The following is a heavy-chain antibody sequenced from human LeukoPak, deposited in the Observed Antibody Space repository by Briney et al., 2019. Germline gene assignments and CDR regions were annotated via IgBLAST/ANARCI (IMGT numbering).Heavy chain of an antibody. CDR2: IKREVDGGTT. J-gene: IGHJ4*02. Sequence: GGSLRLSCAASGFSFINAWMSWVRQAPGKGLEWVGRIKREVDGGTTAYTAPVKGRFSISRDDSKNTVYLQMNSLKTGDTAVYYCTTGPGNSGYWGQGTLVTVSS. V-gene: IGHV3-15*01. D-gene: IGHD4-23*01. CDR1: GFSFINAW. CDR3: TTGPGNSGY.